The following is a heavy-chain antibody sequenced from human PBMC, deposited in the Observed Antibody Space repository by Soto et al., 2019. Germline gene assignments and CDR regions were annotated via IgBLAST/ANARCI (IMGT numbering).Heavy chain of an antibody. CDR3: ARRLGDGYNFDY. CDR2: IYYSGST. Sequence: SETLSLTCTVSGGSISSYYWSWIRQPPGKGLEWIGYIYYSGSTNYNPSLKSRVTISVDTSKNQFSLKLSSVTAADTAVYYCARRLGDGYNFDYWGQGTLVTVSS. CDR1: GGSISSYY. D-gene: IGHD5-12*01. V-gene: IGHV4-59*01. J-gene: IGHJ4*02.